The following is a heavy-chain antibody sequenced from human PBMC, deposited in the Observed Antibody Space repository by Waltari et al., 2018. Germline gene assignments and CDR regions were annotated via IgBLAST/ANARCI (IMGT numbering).Heavy chain of an antibody. Sequence: QVQLQESGPGLVKPSETLSLTCNVSGGSISSYYWSWIRQPPGKGLEWIGYCYYRGSTNYNPSRKGRVTISVDTAKCQFSLRLSSVTAADTAVYYCARHGTGSYGRLDYWGQGTLVTVSS. CDR3: ARHGTGSYGRLDY. CDR1: GGSISSYY. V-gene: IGHV4-59*08. J-gene: IGHJ4*02. D-gene: IGHD1-26*01. CDR2: CYYRGST.